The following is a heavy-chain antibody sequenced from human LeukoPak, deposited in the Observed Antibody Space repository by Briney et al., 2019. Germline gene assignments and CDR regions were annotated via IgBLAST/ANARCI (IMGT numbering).Heavy chain of an antibody. CDR1: GYSISSGYY. V-gene: IGHV4-38-2*01. CDR2: IYHSGST. CDR3: XXXXXXXXXXXXFDP. Sequence: SETLSLTCAVSGYSISSGYYWGWIRQPPGKGLEWIGSIYHSGSTYYNPSLKSRVTISVDTSKNPFSLKLSSVTAADTAVYYXXXXXXXXXXXXXFDPWXXXTXVTVSS. J-gene: IGHJ5*02.